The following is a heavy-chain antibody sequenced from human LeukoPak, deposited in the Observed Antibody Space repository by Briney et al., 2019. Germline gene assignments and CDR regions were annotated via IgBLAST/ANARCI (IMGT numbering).Heavy chain of an antibody. J-gene: IGHJ4*02. V-gene: IGHV3-23*01. CDR2: IGHTLGST. Sequence: GGSLRLSCAPSGFTVSDYAMSWVRQAPGKGLEWVSSIGHTLGSTYYTESVKGRFIISRDSSKNTVFLRVNSLRADDTAVYYCAKDPFYYGTGGPTWGQGTLVTVSS. D-gene: IGHD3-10*01. CDR3: AKDPFYYGTGGPT. CDR1: GFTVSDYA.